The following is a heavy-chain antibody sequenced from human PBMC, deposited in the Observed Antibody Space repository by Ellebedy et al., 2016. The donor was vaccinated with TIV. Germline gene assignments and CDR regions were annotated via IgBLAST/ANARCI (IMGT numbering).Heavy chain of an antibody. J-gene: IGHJ2*01. D-gene: IGHD5-18*01. CDR2: SCFSGDT. Sequence: MPSETLSLTCAVYGAAPSDSTYSWGSIHNPPGQGLEGIATSCFSGDTYYYNPSLKSRVAMSVDTSKKELSLKLASVTAADTAVYYCARGLQLRLQWYFDLWGRGTLVTVSS. CDR3: ARGLQLRLQWYFDL. CDR1: GAAPSDSTYS. V-gene: IGHV4-39*01.